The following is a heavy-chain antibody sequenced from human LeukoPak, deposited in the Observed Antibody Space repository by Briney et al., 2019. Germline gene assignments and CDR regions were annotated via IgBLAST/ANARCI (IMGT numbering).Heavy chain of an antibody. Sequence: ASVKVSCKASGGTFSSYAISWVRQAPGQGLEWMGWINTNTGNPTYAQGFTGRFVFSLDTSVSTAYLQISSLKAEDTAVYYCARVSDRYYDFWSGYYASGGYYFDYWGQGTLVTVSS. D-gene: IGHD3-3*01. CDR3: ARVSDRYYDFWSGYYASGGYYFDY. J-gene: IGHJ4*02. CDR1: GGTFSSYA. V-gene: IGHV7-4-1*02. CDR2: INTNTGNP.